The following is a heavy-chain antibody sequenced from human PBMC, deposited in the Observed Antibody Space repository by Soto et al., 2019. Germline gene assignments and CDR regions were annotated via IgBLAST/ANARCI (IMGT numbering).Heavy chain of an antibody. CDR1: GFTVSSNY. CDR3: ASPRYDILTGYTAASRARNRYYYYGMDV. CDR2: IYSGGST. J-gene: IGHJ6*02. D-gene: IGHD3-9*01. V-gene: IGHV3-53*01. Sequence: PGGSLRLSCAASGFTVSSNYMSWVRQAPGKGLEWVSVIYSGGSTYYADSVKGRFTISRDNSKNTLYLQMNSLRAEDTAVYYCASPRYDILTGYTAASRARNRYYYYGMDVWGQGTTVTVSS.